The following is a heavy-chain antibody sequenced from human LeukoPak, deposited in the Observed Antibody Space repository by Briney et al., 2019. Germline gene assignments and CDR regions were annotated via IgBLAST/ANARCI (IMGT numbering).Heavy chain of an antibody. D-gene: IGHD3-10*01. CDR3: ARVVYRGENWFDP. CDR2: IYYSGST. Sequence: SETPSLTCTVSGGSISSYYWSWIRQPPGKGLEWIGYIYYSGSTNYNPSLKSRVTISVDTSKNQFSLKLSSVTAADTAVYYCARVVYRGENWFDPWGQGTLVTVSS. J-gene: IGHJ5*02. V-gene: IGHV4-59*01. CDR1: GGSISSYY.